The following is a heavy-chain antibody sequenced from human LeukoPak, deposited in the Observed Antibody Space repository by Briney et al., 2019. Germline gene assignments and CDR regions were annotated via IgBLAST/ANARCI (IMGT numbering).Heavy chain of an antibody. CDR3: STDGEYGSGTYCDF. Sequence: GGSLRLSCEASGFRFNKAWMNWVRQAPGKGPEWVCRIQSKSDGGTTEYAAPVKGRFTISRDDSKNTLYLQMSSLKAEDTALYYCSTDGEYGSGTYCDFWGQGTLVTVSS. CDR2: IQSKSDGGTT. J-gene: IGHJ4*02. V-gene: IGHV3-15*01. D-gene: IGHD3-10*01. CDR1: GFRFNKAW.